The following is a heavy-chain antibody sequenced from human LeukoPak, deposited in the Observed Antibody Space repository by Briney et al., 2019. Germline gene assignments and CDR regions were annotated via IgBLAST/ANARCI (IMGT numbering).Heavy chain of an antibody. Sequence: GGSLRLSCAASGFTFSSNWMSWVRQAPGKGLEWVANIKHDGSERYCVDSVKGRFTISRDNAKNSLYLQMNSLRAEDTAVYYCARDPPSFQHWGQGTLVTVSS. CDR2: IKHDGSER. V-gene: IGHV3-7*01. J-gene: IGHJ1*01. CDR3: ARDPPSFQH. CDR1: GFTFSSNW.